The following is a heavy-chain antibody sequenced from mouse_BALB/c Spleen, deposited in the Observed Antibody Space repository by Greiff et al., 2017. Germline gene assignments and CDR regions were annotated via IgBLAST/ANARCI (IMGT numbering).Heavy chain of an antibody. J-gene: IGHJ2*01. CDR2: ISYSGST. Sequence: EVMLVESGPSLVKPSQTLSLTCSVTGDSITSCYWNWIRKFPGNKLEYMGYISYSGSTYYNPSLKSRISITRDTSKNQYYLQLNSVTTEDTATYYCARSGYYGSSRYYFDYWGQGTTLTVSS. CDR3: ARSGYYGSSRYYFDY. V-gene: IGHV3-8*02. D-gene: IGHD1-1*01. CDR1: GDSITSCY.